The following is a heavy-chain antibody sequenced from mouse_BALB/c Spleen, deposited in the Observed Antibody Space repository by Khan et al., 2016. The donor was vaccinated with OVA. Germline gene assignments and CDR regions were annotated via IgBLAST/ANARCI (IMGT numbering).Heavy chain of an antibody. J-gene: IGHJ4*01. V-gene: IGHV9-3-1*01. D-gene: IGHD2-14*01. CDR1: GYTFTTYG. CDR2: INTYTGDP. CDR3: ARVGYSGTMDY. Sequence: LVESGPELKKPGVTVKISCKASGYTFTTYGMNWVKQAPGKGLKWMGWINTYTGDPTYVDDFKGRFAFSLETSASTAYLQINNLKNEDTATYFCARVGYSGTMDYWGQGTSVTVSS.